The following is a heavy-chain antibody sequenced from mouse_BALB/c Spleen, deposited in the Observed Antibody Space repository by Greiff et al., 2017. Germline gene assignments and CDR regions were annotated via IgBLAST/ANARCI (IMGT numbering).Heavy chain of an antibody. D-gene: IGHD1-1*01. J-gene: IGHJ3*01. Sequence: EVKLVESGGGLVKPGGSLKLSCAASGFAFSSYDMSWVRQTLEKRLEWVAYISSGGGSTYYPDTVKGRFTISRDNAKNTLYLQMSSLKSEDTAMYYCARHNYGSSYGGFAYWGQGTLVTVSA. CDR1: GFAFSSYD. CDR3: ARHNYGSSYGGFAY. V-gene: IGHV5-12-1*01. CDR2: ISSGGGST.